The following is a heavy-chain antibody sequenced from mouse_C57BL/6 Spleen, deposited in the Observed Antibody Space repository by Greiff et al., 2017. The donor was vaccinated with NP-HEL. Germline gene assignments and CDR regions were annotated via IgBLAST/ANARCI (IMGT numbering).Heavy chain of an antibody. J-gene: IGHJ3*01. CDR2: IDPETGGT. Sequence: QVQLQQSGAELVRPGASVTLSCKASGYTFTDYEMHWVKQTPVHGLEWIGAIDPETGGTAYNQKSKGKAILTADKSSSTAYMELRSLTSEDSAVYYCTRDGDTWFAYWGQGTLVTVSA. D-gene: IGHD2-3*01. V-gene: IGHV1-15*01. CDR1: GYTFTDYE. CDR3: TRDGDTWFAY.